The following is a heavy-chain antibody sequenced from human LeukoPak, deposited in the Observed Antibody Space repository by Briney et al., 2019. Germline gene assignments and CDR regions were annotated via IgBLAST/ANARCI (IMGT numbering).Heavy chain of an antibody. J-gene: IGHJ4*02. CDR3: ARYSYSHGYFDY. V-gene: IGHV3-7*01. Sequence: GGSLRLSCAASGFTFSSHWVTWVRQAPGKGLEWVANIKQDGSEKYYVDSVKGRFTISRDNTKNSLYLQMNSLRAEDTAVYYCARYSYSHGYFDYWGQGTLVTVSS. CDR2: IKQDGSEK. CDR1: GFTFSSHW. D-gene: IGHD5-18*01.